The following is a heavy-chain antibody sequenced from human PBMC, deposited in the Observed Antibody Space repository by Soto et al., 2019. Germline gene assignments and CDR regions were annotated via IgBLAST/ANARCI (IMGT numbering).Heavy chain of an antibody. Sequence: QVQLVQSGAEVKKPGASVKVSCKASGYTFTSYAMHWVRQAPGQRLEWMGWINAGNGNTKYSQNFQGRVTITRDTSATTAYMELSSLRSEDTAVYYCARNLMDYDILTGYYMADYFDYWGQGTLVTVSS. CDR1: GYTFTSYA. CDR2: INAGNGNT. V-gene: IGHV1-3*01. CDR3: ARNLMDYDILTGYYMADYFDY. D-gene: IGHD3-9*01. J-gene: IGHJ4*02.